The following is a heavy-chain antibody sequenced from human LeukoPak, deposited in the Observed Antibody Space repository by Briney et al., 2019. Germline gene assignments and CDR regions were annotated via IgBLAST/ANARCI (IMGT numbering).Heavy chain of an antibody. CDR1: GGTFSSYA. CDR2: IIPIFGTA. V-gene: IGHV1-69*01. Sequence: GSSVKVSCKAPGGTFSSYAISWVRQAPGQGLEWMGGIIPIFGTANYAQKFQGRVTITADESTSTAYMELSSLRPEDTAVYYCARDMYYYDSSGYYYPYYFDYWGQGTLVTVSS. D-gene: IGHD3-22*01. J-gene: IGHJ4*02. CDR3: ARDMYYYDSSGYYYPYYFDY.